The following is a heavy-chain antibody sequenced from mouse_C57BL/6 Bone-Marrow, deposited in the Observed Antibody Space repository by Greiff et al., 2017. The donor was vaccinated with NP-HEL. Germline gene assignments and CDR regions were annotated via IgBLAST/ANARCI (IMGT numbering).Heavy chain of an antibody. V-gene: IGHV1-5*01. CDR3: TRSGYYVGYFDV. Sequence: EVQLQQSGTVLARPGASVKMSCKTSGYTFTSYWMHWVKQRPGQGLEWIWAIYPGNSDTSYNQKFKGKAKLTAVTSASTAYMELSSLTNEDSAVYYCTRSGYYVGYFDVWGTGTTVTVSS. CDR1: GYTFTSYW. D-gene: IGHD2-3*01. CDR2: IYPGNSDT. J-gene: IGHJ1*03.